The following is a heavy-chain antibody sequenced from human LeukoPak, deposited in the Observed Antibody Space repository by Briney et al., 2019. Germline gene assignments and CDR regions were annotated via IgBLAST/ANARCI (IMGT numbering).Heavy chain of an antibody. CDR3: ARVNINNWHSCDY. V-gene: IGHV4-4*02. CDR2: IYHSRTP. CDR1: GGSISSNNW. J-gene: IGHJ4*02. D-gene: IGHD1-1*01. Sequence: SETLSLTCAVSGGSISSNNWWGWVRPPPGKGLEWIGEIYHSRTPNYNPSLKSRVTISVDNSSNPFSLNLSSVTAADTAVYYCARVNINNWHSCDYWGQGTLVTVSS.